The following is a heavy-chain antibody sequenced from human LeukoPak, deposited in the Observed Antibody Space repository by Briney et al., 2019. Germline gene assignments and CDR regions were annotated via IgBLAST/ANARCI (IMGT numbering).Heavy chain of an antibody. CDR1: GDSINSHTYY. CDR2: IYVTGST. CDR3: ARDQDYYGSGSYGPDY. J-gene: IGHJ4*02. Sequence: SETLSLTCTVSGDSINSHTYYWAWIRQPPGKGLEWIASIYVTGSTYHNPSLKSRVTISVDTSKNQFSLKLSSVTAADTAVYYCARDQDYYGSGSYGPDYWGQGTLVTVSS. D-gene: IGHD3-10*01. V-gene: IGHV4-39*07.